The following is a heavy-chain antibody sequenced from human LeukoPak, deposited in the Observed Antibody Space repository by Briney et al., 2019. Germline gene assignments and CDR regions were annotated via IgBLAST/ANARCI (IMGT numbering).Heavy chain of an antibody. J-gene: IGHJ5*02. V-gene: IGHV1-69*05. CDR3: ARDHYSNYRWFDP. CDR1: GGTFSSYA. D-gene: IGHD4-11*01. CDR2: IIPIFGTA. Sequence: GASVKVSCKASGGTFSSYAISWVRQAPGQGLEWMGGIIPIFGTANYAQKFQGRVTMTTDTSTSTAYMELRSLRSDDTAVYYCARDHYSNYRWFDPWGQGTLVTVSS.